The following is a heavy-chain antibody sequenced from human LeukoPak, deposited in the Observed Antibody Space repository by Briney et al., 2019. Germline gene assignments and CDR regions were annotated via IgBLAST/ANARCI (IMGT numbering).Heavy chain of an antibody. Sequence: GGSLRLSCAAFGFTFSSFAMHWVRQAPGKGLEWVADIWYNGSNKYYAESVKGRFTISRDNSKNTLYLQMNSLRVEDTAVYYCSRGGYGDYNNWFDPGGQGTLVSVSS. D-gene: IGHD4-17*01. CDR1: GFTFSSFA. CDR2: IWYNGSNK. J-gene: IGHJ5*02. CDR3: SRGGYGDYNNWFDP. V-gene: IGHV3-33*01.